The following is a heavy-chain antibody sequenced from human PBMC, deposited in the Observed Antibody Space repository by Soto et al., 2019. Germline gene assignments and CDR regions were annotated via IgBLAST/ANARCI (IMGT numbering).Heavy chain of an antibody. J-gene: IGHJ5*02. Sequence: GGSLRLSCAASGFTFSSFWMSWVRQAPGKGLEWVANIKHDGSKKYYADSVKGRFTISRDNAKNSLYLQMNSLRVDDTAVYYCARVLLYSASGRGWFDPWGQGTLVTVSS. CDR3: ARVLLYSASGRGWFDP. CDR2: IKHDGSKK. D-gene: IGHD3-10*02. CDR1: GFTFSSFW. V-gene: IGHV3-7*03.